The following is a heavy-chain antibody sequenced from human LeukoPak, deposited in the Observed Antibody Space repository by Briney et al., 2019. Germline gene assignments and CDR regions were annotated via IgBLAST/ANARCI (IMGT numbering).Heavy chain of an antibody. J-gene: IGHJ3*02. CDR1: GFTFSDYY. CDR3: ARGGDSTRGAFDI. D-gene: IGHD6-13*01. V-gene: IGHV3-11*04. Sequence: GGSLRLSCAASGFTFSDYYMSWIRQAPGKGLEWISYISSSDNTIFYADSVKGRFTTSRDNAKNSLYLQMNSLRAEDTAVYYCARGGDSTRGAFDIWGQGTMVTVSS. CDR2: ISSSDNTI.